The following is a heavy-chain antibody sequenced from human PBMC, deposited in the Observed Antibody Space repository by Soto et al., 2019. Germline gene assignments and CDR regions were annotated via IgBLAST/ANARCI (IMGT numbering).Heavy chain of an antibody. CDR2: IRSKTDGGTA. CDR3: TSLDSDYGQFDY. CDR1: GFTFTSAL. D-gene: IGHD3-16*01. J-gene: IGHJ4*02. V-gene: IGHV3-15*01. Sequence: GGSLRLSCEASGFTFTSALMNWVRQAPGKGLEWVGRIRSKTDGGTADYAAPVKGRFTISRDDSQNTLYLQMNSLKTHDTAVYHCTSLDSDYGQFDYWGPGTMLTVST.